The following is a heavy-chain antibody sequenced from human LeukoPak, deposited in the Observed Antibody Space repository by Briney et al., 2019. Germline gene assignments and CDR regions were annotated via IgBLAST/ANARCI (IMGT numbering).Heavy chain of an antibody. CDR3: ARLRDYGNLFFYFYMDV. D-gene: IGHD4-17*01. V-gene: IGHV4-39*02. J-gene: IGHJ6*03. CDR1: GVSTGSQNYY. CDR2: IYHTGGA. Sequence: SETLSLSCSVSGVSTGSQNYYWAWIRQPPGKGLEWIGNIYHTGGAYYSAALKSRVTISIDTSKDHFSLRLTSLTAADTAVYYCARLRDYGNLFFYFYMDVWGKGATVTVSS.